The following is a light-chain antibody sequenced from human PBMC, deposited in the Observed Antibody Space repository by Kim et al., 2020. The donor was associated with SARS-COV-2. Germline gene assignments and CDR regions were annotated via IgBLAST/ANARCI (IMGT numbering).Light chain of an antibody. CDR1: SSNIGSNT. CDR2: SNN. Sequence: QSVLTQPPSASGTPGQRVTISCSGSSSNIGSNTVNWYQQLPGTAPKLLIYSNNQRPSGVPDRFSGSKSGTSASVAISGLQSEDEADYYCAAWDDSLRVFGTGTKVTVL. J-gene: IGLJ1*01. CDR3: AAWDDSLRV. V-gene: IGLV1-44*01.